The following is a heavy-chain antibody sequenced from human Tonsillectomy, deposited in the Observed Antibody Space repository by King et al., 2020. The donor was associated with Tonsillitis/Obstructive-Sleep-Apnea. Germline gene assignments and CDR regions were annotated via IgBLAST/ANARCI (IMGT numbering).Heavy chain of an antibody. CDR3: ARDRHSSSWYFDY. V-gene: IGHV4-31*03. CDR2: TYYSGST. Sequence: MQLQESGPGLVKPSQTLSLTCTVSGGSISSGGYYWSWIRQHPGKGLEWIGYTYYSGSTYYNPSLKSRVTISVDTSKNQFSLKLSSVTAADTAVYYCARDRHSSSWYFDYWGQGTLVTVSS. CDR1: GGSISSGGYY. D-gene: IGHD6-13*01. J-gene: IGHJ4*02.